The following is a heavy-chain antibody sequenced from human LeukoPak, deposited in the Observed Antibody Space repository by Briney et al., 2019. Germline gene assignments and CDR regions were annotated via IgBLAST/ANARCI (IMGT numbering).Heavy chain of an antibody. CDR3: ARNYGSGSWAFDY. Sequence: SSETLSLTCTVSGGSISSYYWSWIRQPPGKGLEWIGYSYYSGSTNYNPSLKSRVTISVDTSKNQFSLKLSSVTAADTAVYYCARNYGSGSWAFDYWGQGTLVTVSS. CDR1: GGSISSYY. V-gene: IGHV4-59*01. CDR2: SYYSGST. D-gene: IGHD3-10*01. J-gene: IGHJ4*02.